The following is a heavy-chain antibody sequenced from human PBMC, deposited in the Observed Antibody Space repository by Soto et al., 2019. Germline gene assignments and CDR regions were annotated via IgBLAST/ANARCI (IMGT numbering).Heavy chain of an antibody. Sequence: QVQLQQWGAGLLKPSETLSLTCAVYGGSFSGYYWSWIRQPPGKGLEWIGEINHSGSTNYNPSLKSRVTISVATYKNQFALKLISVTAADTPVYYCARGERKNNHPVVVGPATLGQLDYWGQRTLVTVSS. V-gene: IGHV4-34*01. CDR3: ARGERKNNHPVVVGPATLGQLDY. D-gene: IGHD2-15*01. CDR1: GGSFSGYY. J-gene: IGHJ4*02. CDR2: INHSGST.